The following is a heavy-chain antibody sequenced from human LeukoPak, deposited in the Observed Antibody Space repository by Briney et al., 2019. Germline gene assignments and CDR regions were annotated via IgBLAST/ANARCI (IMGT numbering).Heavy chain of an antibody. V-gene: IGHV3-33*01. CDR2: IGYDGSKK. CDR1: GFTFSSHG. D-gene: IGHD6-19*01. J-gene: IGHJ4*02. Sequence: GGSLRLSCAASGFTFSSHGMHWVRQAPGKGLEWVATIGYDGSKKWYAESVRGRFTISRDDSKNTLFLQMNNLRVEDTAVYYCAREDSSGWYTAYWGQGTLVTVSS. CDR3: AREDSSGWYTAY.